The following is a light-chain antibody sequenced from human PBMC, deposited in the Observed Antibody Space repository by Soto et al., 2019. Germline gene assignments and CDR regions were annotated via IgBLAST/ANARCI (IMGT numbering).Light chain of an antibody. CDR3: SSYTSASTPLV. Sequence: QSVLTQPASVSGSPGQSITISCTGTGSDVGGYNYVSWYQQHPGKAPKVMIYDVSNRPSGVSNRFSGSKSGNTASLTSCGLQAEDEADYYCSSYTSASTPLVFGGGTKLTVL. J-gene: IGLJ3*02. CDR1: GSDVGGYNY. CDR2: DVS. V-gene: IGLV2-14*01.